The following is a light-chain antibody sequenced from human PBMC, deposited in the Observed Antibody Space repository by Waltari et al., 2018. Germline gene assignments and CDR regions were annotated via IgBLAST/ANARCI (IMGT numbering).Light chain of an antibody. CDR1: QSVSSTY. Sequence: EILLTQSPGTLSLSPGESATLSCRASQSVSSTYLAWYRQKPGQAPRLLIYAASSRATGNPDRFRGRGSWTDFTLPLRRLEPEDFAVYYCQPHGSSTRTFGQGTKVEIK. V-gene: IGKV3-20*01. CDR3: QPHGSSTRT. CDR2: AAS. J-gene: IGKJ2*01.